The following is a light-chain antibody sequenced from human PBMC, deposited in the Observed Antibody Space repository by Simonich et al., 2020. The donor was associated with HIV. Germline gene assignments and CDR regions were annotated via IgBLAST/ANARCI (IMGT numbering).Light chain of an antibody. V-gene: IGKV1-13*02. CDR2: DAS. CDR1: QGISSA. J-gene: IGKJ3*01. CDR3: QQSRSTPFT. Sequence: IQMTQSPSAMSATVGDRVTITCRASQGISSALAWYQQKPGKTPKLLIYDASNLESGVPSRFSGSGSGTEFTLTISSLQPEDFATYFCQQSRSTPFTFGPGTKVDIK.